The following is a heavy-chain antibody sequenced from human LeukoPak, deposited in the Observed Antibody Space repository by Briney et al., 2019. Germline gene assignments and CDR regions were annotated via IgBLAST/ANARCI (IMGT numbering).Heavy chain of an antibody. D-gene: IGHD3-10*01. J-gene: IGHJ4*02. CDR3: VRDSYYHPDY. CDR2: IISDGTDT. Sequence: GGSLRLSCAASGFTFSNHWMHWVRQTPEKGLVWVSRIISDGTDTTYADSVKGRFTMSRDNAKNTLYLQMNDLSAEDTAVYYCVRDSYYHPDYWGQGTLVIVSS. CDR1: GFTFSNHW. V-gene: IGHV3-74*01.